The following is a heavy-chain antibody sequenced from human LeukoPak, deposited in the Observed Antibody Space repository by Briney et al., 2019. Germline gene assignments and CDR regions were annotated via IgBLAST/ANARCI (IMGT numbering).Heavy chain of an antibody. J-gene: IGHJ4*02. D-gene: IGHD6-19*01. CDR1: GFTFSSYA. CDR2: ISGSGGTT. CDR3: AKGPVAVTGYYFDH. V-gene: IGHV3-23*01. Sequence: GGSLRLSCAASGFTFSSYAMSWVRQAPGKGLEWVSSISGSGGTTYYADSVKGRFTISRDNPNNTLDLQMNSLTAEDTAVYYCAKGPVAVTGYYFDHWGQGTLVTVSS.